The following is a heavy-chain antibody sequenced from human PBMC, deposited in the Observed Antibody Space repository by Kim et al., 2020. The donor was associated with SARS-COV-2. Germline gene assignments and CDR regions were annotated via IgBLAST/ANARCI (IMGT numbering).Heavy chain of an antibody. V-gene: IGHV4-39*01. J-gene: IGHJ4*02. CDR2: T. CDR3: ARKGPLYYFDY. Sequence: TSYTPSLKSRVTRSVDTSKNQFSLKLGSVTAADTAVYYCARKGPLYYFDYWGQGTLVTVSS.